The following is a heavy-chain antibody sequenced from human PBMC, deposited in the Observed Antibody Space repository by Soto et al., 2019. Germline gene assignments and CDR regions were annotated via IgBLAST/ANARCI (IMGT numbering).Heavy chain of an antibody. CDR1: GFTFSSYA. D-gene: IGHD3-22*01. Sequence: PGGSLRLSCAASGFTFSSYAMSWVRQAPGKGLEWVSAISGSGGSTYYADSVKGRFTIFRDNSKNTLYLQMNSLRAEDTAVYYCAKDKASYYYDSSGYLDYWGQGTLVTVSS. CDR3: AKDKASYYYDSSGYLDY. V-gene: IGHV3-23*01. J-gene: IGHJ4*02. CDR2: ISGSGGST.